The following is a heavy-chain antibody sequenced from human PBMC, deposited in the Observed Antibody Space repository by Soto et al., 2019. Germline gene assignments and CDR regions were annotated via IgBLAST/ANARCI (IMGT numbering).Heavy chain of an antibody. J-gene: IGHJ6*02. Sequence: SETLSLTCTVSGGAIISGGYYWSCMRQHPWKGLELIGYIYYSGSTYYNPSLKSRVTISVDTSKNQFSLKLSSVTAADTAVYYCARGGGYYDFWSGYYKTPVYGMDVWGQGTTVTVSS. CDR1: GGAIISGGYY. CDR3: ARGGGYYDFWSGYYKTPVYGMDV. CDR2: IYYSGST. D-gene: IGHD3-3*01. V-gene: IGHV4-31*03.